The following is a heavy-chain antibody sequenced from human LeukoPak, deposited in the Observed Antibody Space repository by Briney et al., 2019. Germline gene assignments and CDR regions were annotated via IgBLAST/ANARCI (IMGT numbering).Heavy chain of an antibody. CDR1: GGSFSGYY. CDR2: INHSGST. D-gene: IGHD2-2*01. CDR3: ARGLGVIVVVQATIGGNWFDP. V-gene: IGHV4-34*01. Sequence: SETLSLTCAVYGGSFSGYYWSWIRQPPGKGLEWIGEINHSGSTNYNPSLNSLVTISVDTSKNQFSLKLSSVTAADTAVYYCARGLGVIVVVQATIGGNWFDPWGQGTLVTVSS. J-gene: IGHJ5*02.